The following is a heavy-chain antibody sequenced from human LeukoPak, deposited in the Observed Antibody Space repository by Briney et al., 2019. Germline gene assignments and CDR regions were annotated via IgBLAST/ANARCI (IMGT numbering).Heavy chain of an antibody. V-gene: IGHV4-59*08. CDR1: GGSISSYY. J-gene: IGHJ6*02. Sequence: SETLSLTCTVSGGSISSYYWSWIRQPPGKGLECIGYIYYSGSTNYNPSLKSRVTISVDTSKNQFSLKLSSVTAADTAVYYCARLLVDHYGMDVWGQGTTVTVSS. CDR2: IYYSGST. D-gene: IGHD2-8*02. CDR3: ARLLVDHYGMDV.